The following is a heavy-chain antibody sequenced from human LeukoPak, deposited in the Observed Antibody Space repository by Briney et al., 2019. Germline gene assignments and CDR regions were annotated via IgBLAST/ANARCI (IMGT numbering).Heavy chain of an antibody. V-gene: IGHV3-23*01. D-gene: IGHD1-26*01. CDR3: AKGGSGSYPFDY. CDR2: LSGSGGST. CDR1: GFTFSSYA. J-gene: IGHJ4*02. Sequence: GGSLRLSCAASGFTFSSYAMSWVRQAPGLGLEWVSALSGSGGSTYYADSVKGRFTSSRDKSKDKLYLQMNSLRAEDTSVYYCAKGGSGSYPFDYWGQGTLVTVSS.